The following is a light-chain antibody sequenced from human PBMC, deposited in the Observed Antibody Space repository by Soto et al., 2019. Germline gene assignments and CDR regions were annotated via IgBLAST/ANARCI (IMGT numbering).Light chain of an antibody. V-gene: IGLV2-8*01. J-gene: IGLJ3*02. CDR1: SSDVGGYNY. Sequence: QSALTQPASVSGSPGQSITISCTGTSSDVGGYNYVSWYQQNPGKAPKLIIYEVTKRPSGVPDRFSGSKSGNTASLTVSGLQADDEADYYCSSFAVRNNLLFGGGTQLTVL. CDR2: EVT. CDR3: SSFAVRNNLL.